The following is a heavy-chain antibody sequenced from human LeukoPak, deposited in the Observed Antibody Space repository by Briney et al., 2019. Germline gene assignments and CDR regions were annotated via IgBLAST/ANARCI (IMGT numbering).Heavy chain of an antibody. D-gene: IGHD2-21*01. Sequence: PGWSLRLSCAASGFSFSTYAMSWVRQAAGKGLEWVSAISGLSSSTYYAVSVKGQFSISRDNSRNTLYLHMNSLGADDTAVYYCAKDPILLPWGQGTLVTVSS. CDR2: ISGLSSST. V-gene: IGHV3-23*01. CDR1: GFSFSTYA. CDR3: AKDPILLP. J-gene: IGHJ5*02.